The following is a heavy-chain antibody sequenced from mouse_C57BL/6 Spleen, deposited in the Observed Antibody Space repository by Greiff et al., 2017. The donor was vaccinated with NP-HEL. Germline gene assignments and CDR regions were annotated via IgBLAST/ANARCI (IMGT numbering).Heavy chain of an antibody. J-gene: IGHJ3*01. V-gene: IGHV1-80*01. Sequence: VQLQQSGAELVKPGASVKISCKASGYAFSSYWMNWVKQRPGKGLEWIGQIYPGDGDTNYNGKFKGKATLTADKSSSTAYMQLSSLTSEDSAVYFCARTYYSNWAWFAYWGQGTLVTVSA. CDR1: GYAFSSYW. D-gene: IGHD2-5*01. CDR2: IYPGDGDT. CDR3: ARTYYSNWAWFAY.